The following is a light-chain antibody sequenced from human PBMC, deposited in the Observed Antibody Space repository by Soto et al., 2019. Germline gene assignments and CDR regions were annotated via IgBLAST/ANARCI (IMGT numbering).Light chain of an antibody. CDR2: GAS. CDR1: QSVSSN. Sequence: EIGMTQSPAPLSVSPGERATVSCRASQSVSSNLAWYQQKPGQAPRLLIYGASTRATGIPARFSGSGSGTEFTLTISSLQSEDFAVYYCQQYSNWPSWTVGQGGKVAI. J-gene: IGKJ1*01. V-gene: IGKV3-15*01. CDR3: QQYSNWPSWT.